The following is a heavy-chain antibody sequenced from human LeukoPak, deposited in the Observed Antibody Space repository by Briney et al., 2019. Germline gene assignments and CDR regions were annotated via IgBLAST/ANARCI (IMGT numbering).Heavy chain of an antibody. Sequence: GGSLRLSCAASGFTFSSYWMHWVRQAQGKGLVWVSRINTDGSSTSYADSVKGRFTISRDNAKNTLYLQMNSLRAEDTAVYYCARAGFDCSGGSCYYAEHFQHWGQGTLVTVSS. CDR1: GFTFSSYW. CDR3: ARAGFDCSGGSCYYAEHFQH. J-gene: IGHJ1*01. CDR2: INTDGSST. V-gene: IGHV3-74*01. D-gene: IGHD2-15*01.